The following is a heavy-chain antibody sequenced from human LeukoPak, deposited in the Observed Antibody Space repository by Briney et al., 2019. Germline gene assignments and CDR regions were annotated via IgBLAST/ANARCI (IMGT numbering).Heavy chain of an antibody. V-gene: IGHV5-51*01. CDR2: IYPGDSDT. Sequence: GESLKISCKGSGYSFTSYWIGWVRQMPGKGLEWMGIIYPGDSDTRYSPSFQGQVTISADKSISTAYLQWSSLKASDTAMYYCAGTLRGGSYYGDAFDIWGQGTMVTVSS. CDR3: AGTLRGGSYYGDAFDI. J-gene: IGHJ3*02. D-gene: IGHD1-26*01. CDR1: GYSFTSYW.